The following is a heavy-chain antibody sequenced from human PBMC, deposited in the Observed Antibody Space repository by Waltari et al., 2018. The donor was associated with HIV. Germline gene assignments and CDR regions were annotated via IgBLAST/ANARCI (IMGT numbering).Heavy chain of an antibody. CDR3: VRDVEWFQS. CDR1: GGFIRSSSYY. Sequence: QLQLQESGPRLVKTSETLSLTCQVSGGFIRSSSYYWGWIRQPPGKGLEWIANIYYSGSATYNPSLKSRVTISVDTSKNQFSLKLSSVTVADTAVYYCVRDVEWFQSWGQGTLVIVSS. J-gene: IGHJ5*01. CDR2: IYYSGSA. V-gene: IGHV4-39*07. D-gene: IGHD2-15*01.